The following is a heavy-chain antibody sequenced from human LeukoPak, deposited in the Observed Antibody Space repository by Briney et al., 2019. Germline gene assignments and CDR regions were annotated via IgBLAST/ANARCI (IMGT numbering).Heavy chain of an antibody. CDR2: ISAYNGNT. J-gene: IGHJ1*01. D-gene: IGHD2-2*01. Sequence: ASVKVSCKASGYTFTSYGISWVRQAPGQGLEWMGWISAYNGNTNYAQKLQGRVTMTTDTSTSTAYMELRSLRSDDTAVYYCARDPIPAGRRYQLLTEYFQHWGQGTPVTVSS. V-gene: IGHV1-18*01. CDR3: ARDPIPAGRRYQLLTEYFQH. CDR1: GYTFTSYG.